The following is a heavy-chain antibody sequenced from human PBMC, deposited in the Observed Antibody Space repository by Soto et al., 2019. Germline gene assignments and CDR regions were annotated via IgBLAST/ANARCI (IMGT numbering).Heavy chain of an antibody. CDR1: GYTFTSYG. CDR3: ARDTMVTSNWFDT. V-gene: IGHV1-18*01. CDR2: ISAHHGDT. J-gene: IGHJ5*02. Sequence: QVRLVQSGSEVKKPGASVKVSCKASGYTFTSYGFSWVRQAPGQRLEWVGWISAHHGDTNYAQKFQGRVTMTTDTSTSTAYMELRSLRSDDTAVYYCARDTMVTSNWFDTWGQGTLVTVSS. D-gene: IGHD4-17*01.